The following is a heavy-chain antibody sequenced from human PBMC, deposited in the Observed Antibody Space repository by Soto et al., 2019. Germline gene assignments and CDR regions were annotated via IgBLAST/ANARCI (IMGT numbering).Heavy chain of an antibody. Sequence: QVQLVQSGAEVKKPGASVKVSCKASGYTFTSYGITWVRQAPGQGLEWMGWISANNGNTNYVQKFRGRVTMTTDTSTRPADMELRSLRSDDTAVYYCARDKEFPDYWGQGTLVTVSS. V-gene: IGHV1-18*01. CDR2: ISANNGNT. CDR1: GYTFTSYG. CDR3: ARDKEFPDY. D-gene: IGHD2-21*01. J-gene: IGHJ4*02.